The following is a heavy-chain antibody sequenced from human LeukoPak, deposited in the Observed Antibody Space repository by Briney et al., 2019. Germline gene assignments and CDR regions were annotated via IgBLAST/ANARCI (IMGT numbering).Heavy chain of an antibody. V-gene: IGHV3-64D*06. CDR2: ISRNGDST. CDR1: GFTFSNFA. Sequence: GGSLRRSCSASGFTFSNFAMHWVRQAPGKGLEYVSAISRNGDSTYYADSVKGRFTISRDNSENTLLLQMSSLRSEDTAVYYCVKDSSSWYGGEYFDYWGQGTLVTVSS. CDR3: VKDSSSWYGGEYFDY. J-gene: IGHJ4*02. D-gene: IGHD6-13*01.